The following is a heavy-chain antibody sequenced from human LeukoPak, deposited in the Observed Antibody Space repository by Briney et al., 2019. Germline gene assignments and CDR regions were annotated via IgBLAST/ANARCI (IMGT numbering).Heavy chain of an antibody. V-gene: IGHV1-69*13. CDR3: ARPQKYSSGWQSVNDAFDI. J-gene: IGHJ3*02. CDR2: IIPIFGTA. Sequence: ASVKVSCKASGGTFSSYAISWVRQAPGQGLEWMGGIIPIFGTANYAQKFQGRVTITADESTSTAYMELSSLKASDTAMYYCARPQKYSSGWQSVNDAFDIWGQGTMVTVSS. D-gene: IGHD6-19*01. CDR1: GGTFSSYA.